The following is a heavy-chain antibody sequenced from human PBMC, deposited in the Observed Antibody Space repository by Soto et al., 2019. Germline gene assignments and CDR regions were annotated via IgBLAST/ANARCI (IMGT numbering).Heavy chain of an antibody. CDR1: GGSISSGGYY. J-gene: IGHJ3*02. CDR3: GRGGQYCSGGSCYGPEQTTYAFDI. CDR2: IYYSGST. D-gene: IGHD2-15*01. Sequence: SETLSLTCTVSGGSISSGGYYWSWIRQHPGKGLEWIGYIYYSGSTYYNPSLKSRVTISVDTSKNQFSLKLSSVTAADTAVYYWGRGGQYCSGGSCYGPEQTTYAFDIWGQGTMVTVSS. V-gene: IGHV4-31*03.